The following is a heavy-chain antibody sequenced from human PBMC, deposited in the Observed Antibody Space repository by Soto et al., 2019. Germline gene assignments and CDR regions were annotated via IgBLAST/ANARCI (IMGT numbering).Heavy chain of an antibody. CDR1: GFTFSTFS. CDR3: ARGPESGDF. V-gene: IGHV3-30*04. J-gene: IGHJ4*02. D-gene: IGHD1-26*01. CDR2: ISYDGSEK. Sequence: QVQLVESGGGVVQPGRSLRLSCATSGFTFSTFSMHWVRQAPGKGREWVAHISYDGSEKDYADSVKGRFTISRDISDNTLFLQMNSLTSEDTGVYYCARGPESGDFWGQGTLVTVPS.